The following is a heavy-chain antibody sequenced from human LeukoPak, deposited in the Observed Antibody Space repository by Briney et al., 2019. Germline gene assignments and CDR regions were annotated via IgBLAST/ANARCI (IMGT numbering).Heavy chain of an antibody. J-gene: IGHJ4*02. CDR1: GGTFSSYA. Sequence: ASVKVSCKASGGTFSSYAISWVRQAPGQGLEWMGGIIPILGIANYAQKFQGRVTITADKSTSTAYMELSSLRSEDTAVYYCATIGGLDSSGYYYDYWGQGTLVTVSS. D-gene: IGHD3-22*01. CDR2: IIPILGIA. CDR3: ATIGGLDSSGYYYDY. V-gene: IGHV1-69*04.